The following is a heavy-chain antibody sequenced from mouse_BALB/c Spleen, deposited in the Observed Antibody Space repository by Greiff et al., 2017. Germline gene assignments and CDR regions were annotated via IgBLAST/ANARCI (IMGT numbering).Heavy chain of an antibody. CDR1: GYAFTSYN. CDR3: ARYDYDASYAMDY. J-gene: IGHJ4*01. D-gene: IGHD2-4*01. Sequence: EVQGVESGPELVKPGASVKVSCKASGYAFTSYNMYWVKQSHGKSLEWIGYIDPYNGGTSYNQKFKGKATLTVDKSSSTAYMHLNSLTSEDSAVYYCARYDYDASYAMDYWGQGTSVTVSS. CDR2: IDPYNGGT. V-gene: IGHV1S135*01.